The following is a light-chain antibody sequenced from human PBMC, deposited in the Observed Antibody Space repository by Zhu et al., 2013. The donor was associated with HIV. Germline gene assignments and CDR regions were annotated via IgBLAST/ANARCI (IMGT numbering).Light chain of an antibody. Sequence: EITMTQFPATLSVSPGERATLFCRSSQRVGSKLAWYQQKPGQAPRLLIYASSTRATSVPGRFSGSGSGTDFTLTITSLEPEDFAILFCQQYYIWPLFTFGLGPRWIS. CDR3: QQYYIWPLFT. V-gene: IGKV3-15*01. CDR1: QRVGSK. J-gene: IGKJ3*01. CDR2: ASS.